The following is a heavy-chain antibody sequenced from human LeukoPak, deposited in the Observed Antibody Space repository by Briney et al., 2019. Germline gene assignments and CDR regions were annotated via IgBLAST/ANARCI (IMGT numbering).Heavy chain of an antibody. CDR1: GFTFSDYY. CDR2: ISSSGSTI. J-gene: IGHJ4*02. Sequence: GGSLRLSCAASGFTFSDYYMSWIRQAPRKGVERVSYISSSGSTIYYADSVKGRFTISRDNAKNSLYLQMNSLRAEDTAVYYCARESGLYCSGGSCYFDYWGQGTLVTVSS. V-gene: IGHV3-11*01. D-gene: IGHD2-15*01. CDR3: ARESGLYCSGGSCYFDY.